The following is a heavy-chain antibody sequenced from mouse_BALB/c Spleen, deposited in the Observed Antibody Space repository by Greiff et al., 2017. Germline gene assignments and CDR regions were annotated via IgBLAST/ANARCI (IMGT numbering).Heavy chain of an antibody. CDR3: ARLYYGKGGAMDY. CDR2: INPNNGGT. V-gene: IGHV1-18*01. D-gene: IGHD2-1*01. CDR1: GYTFTDYN. Sequence: EVQLQQSGPELVKPGASVKIPCKASGYTFTDYNMDWVKQSHGKSLEWIGDINPNNGGTIYNQKFKGKATLTVDKSSSTAYMELRSLTSEDTAVYYCARLYYGKGGAMDYWGQGTSVTVSS. J-gene: IGHJ4*01.